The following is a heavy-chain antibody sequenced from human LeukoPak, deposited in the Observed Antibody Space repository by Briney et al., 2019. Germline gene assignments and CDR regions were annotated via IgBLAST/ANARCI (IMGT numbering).Heavy chain of an antibody. D-gene: IGHD2-2*01. Sequence: GASVKVSCKASGYTFTSYAMHWVRQAPGQRLEWMGWINAGNGNTKYSQKFQGRVTITRDTSASTAYMELSSLRSEDTAVYYCARTRRCSSTSCYGGYYFDYWGQGTLVTVSS. CDR1: GYTFTSYA. CDR2: INAGNGNT. J-gene: IGHJ4*02. V-gene: IGHV1-3*01. CDR3: ARTRRCSSTSCYGGYYFDY.